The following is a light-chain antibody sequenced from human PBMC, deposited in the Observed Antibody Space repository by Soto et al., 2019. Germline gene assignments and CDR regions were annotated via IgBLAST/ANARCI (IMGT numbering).Light chain of an antibody. V-gene: IGKV1-39*01. CDR3: QQSYSTPRT. Sequence: DIQMTQSPSSLSASVGDRVTITCRASQSISSYLNWYQQKPGKAPKLLIYAASSLQRGVPSRFSGSGSGTDFTPTISSLRPDDFATYYCQQSYSTPRTFGQGTKVDIK. CDR1: QSISSY. CDR2: AAS. J-gene: IGKJ1*01.